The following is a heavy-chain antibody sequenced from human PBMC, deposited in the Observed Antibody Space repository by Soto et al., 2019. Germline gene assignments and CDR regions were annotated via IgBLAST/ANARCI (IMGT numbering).Heavy chain of an antibody. CDR1: GFTFSNYA. Sequence: GGSLRLSCAASGFTFSNYAMSWVRQAPGKGLEWVSAISGGGAGTYYPDSVQGRFTISRDNSKSTLHLQMNSLRDEDTAVYYCAKAGGHCSGCGSCYPNWFDSWGQGTLVTVSS. J-gene: IGHJ5*01. CDR3: AKAGGHCSGCGSCYPNWFDS. V-gene: IGHV3-23*01. D-gene: IGHD2-15*01. CDR2: ISGGGAGT.